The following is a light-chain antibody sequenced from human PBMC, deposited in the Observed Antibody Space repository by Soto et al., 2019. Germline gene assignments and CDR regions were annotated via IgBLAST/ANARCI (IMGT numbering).Light chain of an antibody. V-gene: IGKV3-15*01. J-gene: IGKJ1*01. CDR2: GAS. Sequence: EIVMTQSPATLSVPPGERATLSCRASQGVSTNFAWYQQRPGQAPRPLFYGASIRATAVPARFTASGSGTEFALTISSLQSEDFACYYCQQHNTWPRTVGQGTKVYIK. CDR3: QQHNTWPRT. CDR1: QGVSTN.